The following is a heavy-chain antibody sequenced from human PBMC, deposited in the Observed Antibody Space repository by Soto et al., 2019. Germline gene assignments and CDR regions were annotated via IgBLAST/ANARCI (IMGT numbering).Heavy chain of an antibody. J-gene: IGHJ4*02. CDR2: ISGSGGST. Sequence: PWWSLRLSCSASVFTFSSYAMSWVRQAPGKGLEWVSAISGSGGSTYYADSVKGRFTISRDNSKNTLYLQMNSLRAEDTAVYYCANTPSDYYGSGSYFWGQGILVTVSS. CDR3: ANTPSDYYGSGSYF. CDR1: VFTFSSYA. D-gene: IGHD3-10*01. V-gene: IGHV3-23*01.